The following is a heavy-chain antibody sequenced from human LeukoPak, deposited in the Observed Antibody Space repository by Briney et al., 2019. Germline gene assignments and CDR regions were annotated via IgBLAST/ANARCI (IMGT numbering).Heavy chain of an antibody. CDR2: ISAYNGNT. D-gene: IGHD3-10*01. CDR1: GYTFTSYG. J-gene: IGHJ6*03. CDR3: ARDRNDRGVIPSYMDV. V-gene: IGHV1-18*01. Sequence: ASVKVSCKASGYTFTSYGISWVRQARGQGLEWMGLISAYNGNTNYAQKLQGRVTMTTDTSTSTAYMELRSLRSDDTAVYYCARDRNDRGVIPSYMDVWGKGTTVTVSS.